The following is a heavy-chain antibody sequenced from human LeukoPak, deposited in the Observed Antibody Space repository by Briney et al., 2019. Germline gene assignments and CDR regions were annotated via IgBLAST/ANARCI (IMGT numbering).Heavy chain of an antibody. CDR3: AKDPGDYDSSPDAFDI. D-gene: IGHD3-22*01. CDR2: ISGSGGST. V-gene: IGHV3-23*01. Sequence: GGSLRLSCAASGFTFSSYAMSWVRQAPGKGLEWVSAISGSGGSTYYAGSVKGRFTISRDNSKNTLYLQMNSLRAEDTAVYYCAKDPGDYDSSPDAFDIWGQGTMVTVSS. CDR1: GFTFSSYA. J-gene: IGHJ3*02.